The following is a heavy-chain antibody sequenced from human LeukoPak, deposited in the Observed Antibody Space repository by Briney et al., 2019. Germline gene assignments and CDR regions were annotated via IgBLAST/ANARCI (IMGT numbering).Heavy chain of an antibody. J-gene: IGHJ4*02. V-gene: IGHV3-23*01. Sequence: GGSLRLSCAASGFNFNNFAMSWVRQAPGKGLEWLSAMTGPADTTYYAESVKGRFTISRDYSKSMVFLQMNSPRVEDTAIYYCAKGAEIDHWGQGTLVTVSS. CDR2: MTGPADTT. CDR1: GFNFNNFA. CDR3: AKGAEIDH.